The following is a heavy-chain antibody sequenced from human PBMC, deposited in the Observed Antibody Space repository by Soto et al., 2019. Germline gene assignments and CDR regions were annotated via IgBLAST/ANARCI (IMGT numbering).Heavy chain of an antibody. CDR3: ARDVLARRGYYGMDV. V-gene: IGHV3-23*01. CDR1: GFTSSSYA. Sequence: EEPLLESGGGLVQPGGSLRLSCAASGFTSSSYAMTWVRQASGKGLEWVSTISGSGDRTYYADSVKGRFTISRDNSKNTPSLQMNRRRAEDTAVYSCARDVLARRGYYGMDVWGQGTTVTVSS. CDR2: ISGSGDRT. J-gene: IGHJ6*02. D-gene: IGHD1-1*01.